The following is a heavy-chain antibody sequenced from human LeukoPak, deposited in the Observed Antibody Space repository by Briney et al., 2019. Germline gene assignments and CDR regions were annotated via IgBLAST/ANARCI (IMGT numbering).Heavy chain of an antibody. D-gene: IGHD2-2*01. J-gene: IGHJ6*02. CDR3: AREFVVVPAASPSSYYYYGMDV. CDR2: MNPNSGNT. CDR1: GYTFTSYD. Sequence: GSVKVSCKASGYTFTSYDINWVRQATGQGLEWMGWMNPNSGNTGYAQKFQGRVTMTRNTSISTAYMELSSLRSEDTAVYYCAREFVVVPAASPSSYYYYGMDVWGQGTTVTVSS. V-gene: IGHV1-8*01.